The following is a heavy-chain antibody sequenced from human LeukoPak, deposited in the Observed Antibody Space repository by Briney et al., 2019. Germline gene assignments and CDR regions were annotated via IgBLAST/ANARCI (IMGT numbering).Heavy chain of an antibody. J-gene: IGHJ3*02. D-gene: IGHD6-13*01. CDR2: INHSGST. Sequence: SETLSLTCAVYGGSFSGYYWSWIRQPPGKGLEWIGEINHSGSTNYNPSLKSRVTISVDASKNQFSLKLSSVTAAETAVYYCASLKLGRSSWFDAFDIWGQGTMVTVSS. CDR3: ASLKLGRSSWFDAFDI. CDR1: GGSFSGYY. V-gene: IGHV4-34*01.